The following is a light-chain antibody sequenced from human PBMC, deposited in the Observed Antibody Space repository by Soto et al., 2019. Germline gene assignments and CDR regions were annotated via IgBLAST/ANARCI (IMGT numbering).Light chain of an antibody. CDR2: DTS. V-gene: IGLV7-46*01. J-gene: IGLJ2*01. Sequence: QAVVTQESSLTVSPGGTVTLTCGSSTGPVTSGHYPYWFQQRPGQAPKTLIYDTSSKHSWTPARFSGSLLGGRAALTLADAQPEDEADYYCLLSFSDGRGIFGGGTKLTVL. CDR1: TGPVTSGHY. CDR3: LLSFSDGRGI.